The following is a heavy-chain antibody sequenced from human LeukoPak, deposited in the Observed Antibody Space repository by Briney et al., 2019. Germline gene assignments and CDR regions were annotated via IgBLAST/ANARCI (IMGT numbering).Heavy chain of an antibody. V-gene: IGHV4-59*12. CDR1: GGSISNKY. J-gene: IGHJ5*02. CDR3: ARGFIAANRFDP. D-gene: IGHD6-13*01. Sequence: SETLSLTCTVSGGSISNKYWSWIRQPPGKGLEWIGSIYYSGSTYYNPSLKSRVTISVDTSKNQFSLKLSSVTAADTAVYYCARGFIAANRFDPWGQGTLVTVSS. CDR2: IYYSGST.